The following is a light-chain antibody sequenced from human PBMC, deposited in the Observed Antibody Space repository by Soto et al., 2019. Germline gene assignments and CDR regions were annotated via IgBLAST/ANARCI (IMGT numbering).Light chain of an antibody. CDR3: QQYGRSPPFA. V-gene: IGKV3-20*01. CDR2: GAS. Sequence: IVLTQSPGTLSLSPGVRATLSCRASKSVSSNYIAWYQQNPGQAPRLLNYGASTRATGIPDRFSGSGSGTDFTLTISRLEPEDFAVYFCQQYGRSPPFAFGQGTKVDIK. CDR1: KSVSSNY. J-gene: IGKJ2*01.